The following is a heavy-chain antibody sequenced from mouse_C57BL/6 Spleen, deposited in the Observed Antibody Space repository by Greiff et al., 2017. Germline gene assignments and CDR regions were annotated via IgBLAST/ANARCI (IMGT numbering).Heavy chain of an antibody. Sequence: QVQLQQPGTELVKPGASVKLSCKASGYTFTSYWMHWVKQRPGQGLEWIGNINPSNGGTNYNEKFKSKATLTVDKSSSTAYMQLSSLTSEDSSVYYCARSFYGYDESWFAYWGQGTLVTVSA. D-gene: IGHD2-9*01. J-gene: IGHJ3*01. CDR3: ARSFYGYDESWFAY. CDR2: INPSNGGT. CDR1: GYTFTSYW. V-gene: IGHV1-53*01.